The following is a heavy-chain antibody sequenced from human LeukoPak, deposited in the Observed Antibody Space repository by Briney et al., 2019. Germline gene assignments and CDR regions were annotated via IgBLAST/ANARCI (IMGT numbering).Heavy chain of an antibody. Sequence: PSQTLSLTCTVSGGSISSGDYYWSWIRQPPGKGLEWIGYIYYTGSTYYNTSLKSRVTISVDTSKNQFTLKLSSVTAADTAVYYCASWTTVSLNFDYWGQGNLVTVSS. D-gene: IGHD4-11*01. J-gene: IGHJ4*02. V-gene: IGHV4-30-4*08. CDR2: IYYTGST. CDR1: GGSISSGDYY. CDR3: ASWTTVSLNFDY.